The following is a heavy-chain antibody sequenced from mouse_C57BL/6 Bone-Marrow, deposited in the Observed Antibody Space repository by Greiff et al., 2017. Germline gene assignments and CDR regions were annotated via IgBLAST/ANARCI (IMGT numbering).Heavy chain of an antibody. J-gene: IGHJ2*01. CDR2: IYPRSGNT. CDR3: ARDHYYGSSLYYCDY. CDR1: GYTFTSYG. D-gene: IGHD1-1*01. Sequence: QVQLQQSGAELARPGASVKLSCKASGYTFTSYGISWVKQRTGQGLEWIGEIYPRSGNTYYNEKFKGKATLTADKSSSTAYMELRSLTSEDSAVYFCARDHYYGSSLYYCDYWGQGTTLTVSS. V-gene: IGHV1-81*01.